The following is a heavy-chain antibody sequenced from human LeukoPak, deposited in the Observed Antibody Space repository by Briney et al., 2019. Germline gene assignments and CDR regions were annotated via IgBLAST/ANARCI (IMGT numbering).Heavy chain of an antibody. J-gene: IGHJ4*02. CDR2: IYYISNT. D-gene: IGHD1-26*01. CDR3: ARTQSQSGSYRYYFGY. V-gene: IGHV4-61*08. Sequence: PSETLSLTCTVSGASVGSAGYYWSWIRQPPGGGLESIGYIYYISNTSYNPSLKSRVTMSVDPSKNQFSLKLNSVTAADAAVYYCARTQSQSGSYRYYFGYWGQGTLVTVSS. CDR1: GASVGSAGYY.